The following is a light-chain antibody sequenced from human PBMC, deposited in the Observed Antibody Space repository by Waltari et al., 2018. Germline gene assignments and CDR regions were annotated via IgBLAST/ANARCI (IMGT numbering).Light chain of an antibody. CDR2: GIS. Sequence: IVMTQSPGTLSVSPGQRASLSCRASETIYHFLAWYQQKPGQSPRLLIPGISTRAAGVPARFTGSGSGADFTLTIDSLQSDDFALYFCQQYFNWPLTFGQGTKVEI. V-gene: IGKV3-15*01. CDR3: QQYFNWPLT. J-gene: IGKJ1*01. CDR1: ETIYHF.